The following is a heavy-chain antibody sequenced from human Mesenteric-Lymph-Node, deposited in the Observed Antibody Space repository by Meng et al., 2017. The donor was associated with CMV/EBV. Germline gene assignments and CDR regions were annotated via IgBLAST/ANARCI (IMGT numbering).Heavy chain of an antibody. CDR3: VRESDSYYYYGMDV. Sequence: SETLSLTCSVSGGSISNYYWSWIRQPPGKGLEWIGYIYYSGNTKYNPSLKSRVTISVDTSKNQFSLKLRSVTAADTAVYYCVRESDSYYYYGMDVWGQGTTVPSPQ. J-gene: IGHJ6*01. V-gene: IGHV4-59*01. D-gene: IGHD2-21*02. CDR2: IYYSGNT. CDR1: GGSISNYY.